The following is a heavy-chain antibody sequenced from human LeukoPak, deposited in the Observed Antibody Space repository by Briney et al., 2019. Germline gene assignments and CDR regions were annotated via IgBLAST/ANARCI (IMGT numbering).Heavy chain of an antibody. CDR1: GFTFSDHC. CDR2: TRNKASSYTT. J-gene: IGHJ2*01. CDR3: ARESGGGVLGYFDL. V-gene: IGHV3-72*01. Sequence: GGSLRLSCAASGFTFSDHCMDWVRQAPGKGLEWVGRTRNKASSYTTEYAASVKGRFTIPRDDSKKSLYLQMNSLKTEDTAVYYCARESGGGVLGYFDLWGRGTLVSVSS. D-gene: IGHD3-10*01.